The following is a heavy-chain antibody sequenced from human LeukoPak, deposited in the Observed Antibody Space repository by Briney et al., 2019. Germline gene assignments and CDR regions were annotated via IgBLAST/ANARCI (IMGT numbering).Heavy chain of an antibody. CDR1: GGTFSSYA. D-gene: IGHD2-2*01. Sequence: GSSVKVSCKASGGTFSSYAISWVRQAPGQGLEWMGGIIPIFGTANYAQKFQGRVTITADESTSTAYMELSSLRSEDTAVYYCAKGPAAMFYYGMDVWGQGTTVTVSS. J-gene: IGHJ6*02. CDR2: IIPIFGTA. V-gene: IGHV1-69*01. CDR3: AKGPAAMFYYGMDV.